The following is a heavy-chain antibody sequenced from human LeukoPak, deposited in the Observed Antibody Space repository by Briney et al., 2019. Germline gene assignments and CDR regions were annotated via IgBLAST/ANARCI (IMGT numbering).Heavy chain of an antibody. CDR3: ARLRGSSYKDFYYGMDV. Sequence: GESLKISCKGSGYSFTSYWIAWVRQMPGKGLEWMGIIYPGDSDTTYSPSFQGQVTISADKSISTAYLHWSSLKASDTAMYYCARLRGSSYKDFYYGMDVWGKGTTVTVSS. CDR1: GYSFTSYW. J-gene: IGHJ6*04. CDR2: IYPGDSDT. D-gene: IGHD2-15*01. V-gene: IGHV5-51*01.